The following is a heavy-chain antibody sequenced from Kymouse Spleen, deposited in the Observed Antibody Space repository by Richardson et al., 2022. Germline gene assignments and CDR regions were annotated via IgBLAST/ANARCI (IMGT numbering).Heavy chain of an antibody. V-gene: IGHV3-21*03. Sequence: EVQLVESGGGLVKPGGSLRLSCAASGFTFSSYSMNWVRQAPGKGLEWVSSISSSSSYIYYADSVKGRFTISRDNAKNSLYLQMNSLRAEDTAVYYCARGGYSSGWYLFDYWGQGTLVTVSS. J-gene: IGHJ4*02. CDR1: GFTFSSYS. CDR2: ISSSSSYI. D-gene: IGHD6-19*01. CDR3: ARGGYSSGWYLFDY.